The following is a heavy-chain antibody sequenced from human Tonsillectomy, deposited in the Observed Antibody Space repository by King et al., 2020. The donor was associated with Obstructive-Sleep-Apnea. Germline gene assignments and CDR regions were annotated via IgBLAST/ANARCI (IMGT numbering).Heavy chain of an antibody. D-gene: IGHD6-13*01. CDR1: GFTFSTYA. V-gene: IGHV3-30-3*01. Sequence: VQLVESGGGVVQPGRSLRLSCAASGFTFSTYAMHWVRQVPGKGLEWVAVISYDGSHKYYADSLKGRFTISRDNSKNTLYLQMNSLRPEDTAVYYCARTAGDPYSSSGYYYDYGMDVWGQGTTVTVSS. CDR3: ARTAGDPYSSSGYYYDYGMDV. J-gene: IGHJ6*02. CDR2: ISYDGSHK.